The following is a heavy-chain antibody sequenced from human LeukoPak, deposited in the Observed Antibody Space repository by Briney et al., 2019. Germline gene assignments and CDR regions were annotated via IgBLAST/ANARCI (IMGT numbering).Heavy chain of an antibody. CDR1: GFTFSDYT. J-gene: IGHJ6*03. D-gene: IGHD3-10*01. CDR3: ARDYGEGDYYYYMDV. CDR2: IWFDGGNE. V-gene: IGHV3-33*01. Sequence: GGSLRLSCAASGFTFSDYTMHWVRQTPGKGLEWVAVIWFDGGNEYYADSVKGRFTISRDNSKNTLYLQMNSLRAEDTAVYYCARDYGEGDYYYYMDVWGKGTTVTVSS.